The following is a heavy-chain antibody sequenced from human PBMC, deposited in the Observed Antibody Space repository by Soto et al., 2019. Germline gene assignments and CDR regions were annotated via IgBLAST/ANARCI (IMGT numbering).Heavy chain of an antibody. V-gene: IGHV4-38-2*02. J-gene: IGHJ5*02. CDR3: ARDWGSGYYHFEP. D-gene: IGHD5-12*01. Sequence: SETLSLTCAVSVYSISSGFSWGWIRQPPGKGLEWIGSIDHSGSTHYNASLKIRLSISLDTSKNQFSLKLRSVTAADTAVYYCARDWGSGYYHFEPWGQGTLVTVSS. CDR1: VYSISSGFS. CDR2: IDHSGST.